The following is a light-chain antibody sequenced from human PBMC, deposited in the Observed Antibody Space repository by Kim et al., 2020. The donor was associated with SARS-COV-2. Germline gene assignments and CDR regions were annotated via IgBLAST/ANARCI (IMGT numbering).Light chain of an antibody. CDR1: QSVSSSY. J-gene: IGKJ2*01. Sequence: PGERVTLSCGASQSVSSSYLTWYQQKPGQAPRLLIYGASTRATGIPARFSGSGSGTDFTLTISSLQPEDFAGYYCQQDYNLPMYTFGQGTKLEI. CDR2: GAS. V-gene: IGKV3D-7*01. CDR3: QQDYNLPMYT.